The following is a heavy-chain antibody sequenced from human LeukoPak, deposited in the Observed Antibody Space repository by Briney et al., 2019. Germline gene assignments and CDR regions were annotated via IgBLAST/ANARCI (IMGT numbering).Heavy chain of an antibody. D-gene: IGHD4-11*01. V-gene: IGHV4-59*08. CDR1: GGSISSYF. CDR2: IYYTGST. CDR3: ARRDPYSAFDS. Sequence: SETLSLTCTVSGGSISSYFWSWIRQPPGKGLEWIGYIYYTGSTNYNPSLKSRVTISVDTPKNQFSLKLSSVTAADKAVYYCARRDPYSAFDSWGQGTLVTVSS. J-gene: IGHJ4*02.